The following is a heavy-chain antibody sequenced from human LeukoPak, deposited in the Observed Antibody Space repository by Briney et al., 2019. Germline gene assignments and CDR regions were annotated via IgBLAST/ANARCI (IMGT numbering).Heavy chain of an antibody. V-gene: IGHV3-30*02. CDR3: ANYSNYGAGSVDY. D-gene: IGHD4-11*01. CDR1: GFTFSSYG. Sequence: PGGSLRLSCAASGFTFSSYGMHWVRQAPGKGLEWVAVIWYDGSNKYYADSVKGRFTISRDNSKDTLYLQMNSLRAEDTAVYYCANYSNYGAGSVDYWGQGTLVTVSS. CDR2: IWYDGSNK. J-gene: IGHJ4*02.